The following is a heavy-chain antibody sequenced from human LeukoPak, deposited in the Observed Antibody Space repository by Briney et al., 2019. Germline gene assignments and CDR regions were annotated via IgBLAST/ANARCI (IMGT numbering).Heavy chain of an antibody. Sequence: PSETLSLTCTVSGGSISSGGYYWSWIRQHPGKGLEWIGYIYYSGSTYYNPSLKSRVTISVDTSKNQFSLKLSSVTAADTAVYYCARRCSGGSCRYGMDVWGQGTTVTVSS. CDR2: IYYSGST. V-gene: IGHV4-31*03. CDR3: ARRCSGGSCRYGMDV. D-gene: IGHD2-15*01. J-gene: IGHJ6*02. CDR1: GGSISSGGYY.